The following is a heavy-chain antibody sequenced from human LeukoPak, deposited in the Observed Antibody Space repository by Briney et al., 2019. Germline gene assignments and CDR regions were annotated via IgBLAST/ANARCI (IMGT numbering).Heavy chain of an antibody. CDR3: ARVGLDSSGYYSNFDY. CDR2: IYYSGST. CDR1: GGSISSYY. V-gene: IGHV4-59*01. J-gene: IGHJ4*02. Sequence: PSETLSLTCTVSGGSISSYYWSWIRQPPGKGLEWIGYIYYSGSTNYNPSLKSRVTISVDTSKNQFSLKLSSVTAADTAVYYCARVGLDSSGYYSNFDYWGQGTLVTVSS. D-gene: IGHD3-22*01.